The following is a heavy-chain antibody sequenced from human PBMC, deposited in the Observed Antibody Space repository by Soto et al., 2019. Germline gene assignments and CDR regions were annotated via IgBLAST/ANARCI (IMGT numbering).Heavy chain of an antibody. CDR1: GYSFTSYW. D-gene: IGHD6-13*01. Sequence: EVQLVQSGAEVKKPGESLQISCKGSGYSFTSYWIGWVRQMPGKGLEWMGIIYPGDSDTRYSPSFQCQVTISADKSINTDYLQWSSLKASDTAMYYCARMAAEGYSCYGMDVWGQGTTVTVSS. V-gene: IGHV5-51*01. CDR3: ARMAAEGYSCYGMDV. CDR2: IYPGDSDT. J-gene: IGHJ6*02.